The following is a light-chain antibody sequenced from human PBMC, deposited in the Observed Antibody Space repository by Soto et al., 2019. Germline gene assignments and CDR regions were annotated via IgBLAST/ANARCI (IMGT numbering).Light chain of an antibody. V-gene: IGKV1-39*01. J-gene: IGKJ2*01. CDR2: AAC. Sequence: DIPMTQSPSSLSASVGDRVTITCRARQSISSYLNWYQQKPGKAPQLLIYAACSLQSGVPSRFSGSGSGTDFTLTISSLQPEDFATYYCQQSYSTPPGYTFGQGTKLEIK. CDR1: QSISSY. CDR3: QQSYSTPPGYT.